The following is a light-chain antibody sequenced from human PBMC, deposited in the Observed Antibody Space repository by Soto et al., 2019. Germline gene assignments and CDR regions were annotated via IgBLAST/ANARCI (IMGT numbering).Light chain of an antibody. V-gene: IGLV1-40*01. CDR2: GNS. J-gene: IGLJ1*01. Sequence: QSVLTQPPSVSGAPVQRVTISCTGSSSNIGAGYDVHWYQQLPGTAPKLLIYGNSNRPSGVPDRFSGSKSGTSASLAITGLQAEDEADYYCQSSDSSLNVFGTGTKLTVL. CDR1: SSNIGAGYD. CDR3: QSSDSSLNV.